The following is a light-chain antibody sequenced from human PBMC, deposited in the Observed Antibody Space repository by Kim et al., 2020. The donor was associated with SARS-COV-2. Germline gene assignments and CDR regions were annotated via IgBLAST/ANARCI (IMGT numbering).Light chain of an antibody. CDR2: GAS. V-gene: IGKV1-13*02. CDR1: QGITSA. J-gene: IGKJ5*01. Sequence: ASVGDRVPITCRASQGITSALAWYQQKPGKAPNLLIYGASSLEGGVPSRFRGSGSGTDFTLTISSLQPEDSATYYCQQFNSYPITFGQGTRLEIK. CDR3: QQFNSYPIT.